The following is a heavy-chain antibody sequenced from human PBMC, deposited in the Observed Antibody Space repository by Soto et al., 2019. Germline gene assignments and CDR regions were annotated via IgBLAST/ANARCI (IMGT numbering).Heavy chain of an antibody. CDR2: INAGNGNT. CDR3: ARDREIFGVAFNDY. Sequence: ASVKVSCKASGYTFTSYAMHWVRQAPGQRLEWMGWINAGNGNTKYSQKFQGRVTITRDTSASTAYMELSSLRSEDTAVYYCARDREIFGVAFNDYWGQGTLVTVLL. V-gene: IGHV1-3*01. CDR1: GYTFTSYA. J-gene: IGHJ4*02. D-gene: IGHD3-3*01.